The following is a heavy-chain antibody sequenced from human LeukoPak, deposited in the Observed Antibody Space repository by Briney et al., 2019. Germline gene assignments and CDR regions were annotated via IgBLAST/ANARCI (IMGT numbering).Heavy chain of an antibody. CDR2: ITGSGGTT. CDR3: AKAKQLAASPDY. D-gene: IGHD6-13*01. V-gene: IGHV3-23*01. J-gene: IGHJ4*02. Sequence: PGGSLRLSCATSGFTFSSYAMSWARQAPGKGLEWVSAITGSGGTTSYADSVKGRFTISRDNSKNTLYLQMNSLRAEDTAVYYCAKAKQLAASPDYWGQGTLVTVSS. CDR1: GFTFSSYA.